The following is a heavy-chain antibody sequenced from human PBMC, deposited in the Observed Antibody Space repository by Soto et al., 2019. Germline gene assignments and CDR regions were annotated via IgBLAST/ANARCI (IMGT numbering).Heavy chain of an antibody. D-gene: IGHD1-26*01. J-gene: IGHJ6*02. Sequence: GWSLRLSCAASGFTFSSYGMHLVRQAPGKGLEWVAFISYDGSNKYYADSVKGRFTISRDNSKNTLYLQMNSLRAEDTAVYYCAKDVVVGATTGLGDYYYYYGMDVWGQGTKVTVSS. V-gene: IGHV3-30*18. CDR2: ISYDGSNK. CDR3: AKDVVVGATTGLGDYYYYYGMDV. CDR1: GFTFSSYG.